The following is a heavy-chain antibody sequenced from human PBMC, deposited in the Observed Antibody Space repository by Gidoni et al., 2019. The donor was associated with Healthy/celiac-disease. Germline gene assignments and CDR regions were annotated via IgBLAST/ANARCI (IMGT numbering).Heavy chain of an antibody. Sequence: QVQLVQSGAEVKTPGSSVTVSGKASGGTFSSYAIRWVRQAPGQGLEWVGGIIPIFGTANYAQQFQGRVTITADESPSTAYMELSSLRSEDTAVYYCARGARLGYCSGGSCYPRGDYFDYWGQGTLVTVSS. V-gene: IGHV1-69*01. J-gene: IGHJ4*02. CDR3: ARGARLGYCSGGSCYPRGDYFDY. D-gene: IGHD2-15*01. CDR1: GGTFSSYA. CDR2: IIPIFGTA.